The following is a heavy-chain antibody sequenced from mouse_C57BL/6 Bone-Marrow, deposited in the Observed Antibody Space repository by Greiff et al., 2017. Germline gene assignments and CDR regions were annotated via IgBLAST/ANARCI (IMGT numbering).Heavy chain of an antibody. J-gene: IGHJ2*01. CDR1: GYTFTSYW. CDR3: AREGTTVVAPFDY. D-gene: IGHD1-1*01. CDR2: IDPSDSYT. Sequence: VQLQESGAELVKPGASVKLSCKASGYTFTSYWMHWVKQRPGQGLEWIGEIDPSDSYTNYNQKFKGKSTLTVDKSSSTAYMQLSSLTSEDSAVYYCAREGTTVVAPFDYWGQGTTLTVSS. V-gene: IGHV1-69*01.